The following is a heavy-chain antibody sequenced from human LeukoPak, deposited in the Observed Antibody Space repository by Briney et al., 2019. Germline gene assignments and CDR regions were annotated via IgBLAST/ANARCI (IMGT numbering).Heavy chain of an antibody. CDR3: ASPFRGYYDSSGYYDLQRGEYFQH. Sequence: QTGGSLRLSCAASGFTFSSYAMSWVRQAPGKGLEWVSAISGSGGSTYYADSVKGRFTISRDNSKNTLYLQMNSLRAEDTAVYYCASPFRGYYDSSGYYDLQRGEYFQHWGQGTLVTVSS. CDR1: GFTFSSYA. CDR2: ISGSGGST. J-gene: IGHJ1*01. D-gene: IGHD3-22*01. V-gene: IGHV3-23*01.